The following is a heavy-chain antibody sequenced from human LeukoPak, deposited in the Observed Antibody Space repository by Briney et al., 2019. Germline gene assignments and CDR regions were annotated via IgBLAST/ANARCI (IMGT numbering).Heavy chain of an antibody. CDR1: GGTFSSYA. D-gene: IGHD4-17*01. CDR3: AIIYDYGDPAFDY. V-gene: IGHV1-69*04. CDR2: IIPIFGIA. Sequence: SVKVSCKASGGTFSSYAISGVRQAPGQGLEWMGRIIPIFGIANYAQKFQGRVTITADKSTSTAYMELSSLRSEDTAVYYCAIIYDYGDPAFDYWGQGTLVTVSS. J-gene: IGHJ4*02.